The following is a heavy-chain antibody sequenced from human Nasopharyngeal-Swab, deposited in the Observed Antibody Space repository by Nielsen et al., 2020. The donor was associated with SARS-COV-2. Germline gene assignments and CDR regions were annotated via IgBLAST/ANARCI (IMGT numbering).Heavy chain of an antibody. CDR2: IYYSGNT. V-gene: IGHV4-31*03. CDR3: ARGWAGHYFDY. D-gene: IGHD3-10*01. J-gene: IGHJ4*02. CDR1: GASITSGGYY. Sequence: SETLSLTCTVSGASITSGGYYWSWIRHLPGRGLKWIGYIYYSGNTYYNPSLESRITISVDTSKNQFSLKLNSVTAADTAVYYCARGWAGHYFDYWGRGTLVTVSS.